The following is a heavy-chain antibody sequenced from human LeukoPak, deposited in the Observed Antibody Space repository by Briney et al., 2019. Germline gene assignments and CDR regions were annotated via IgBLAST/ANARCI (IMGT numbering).Heavy chain of an antibody. CDR3: ARDDWNYKFTIHSYYYGMDV. J-gene: IGHJ6*02. CDR2: INGGNGNT. Sequence: GASVKVSCKASGYTFTSYAMHWVRQAPGQRLEWMGWINGGNGNTRYSQKLQGRATITRDTSANTVYMELSSLRSGDTAVYYCARDDWNYKFTIHSYYYGMDVWGQGTTVTVSS. V-gene: IGHV1-3*01. CDR1: GYTFTSYA. D-gene: IGHD1-7*01.